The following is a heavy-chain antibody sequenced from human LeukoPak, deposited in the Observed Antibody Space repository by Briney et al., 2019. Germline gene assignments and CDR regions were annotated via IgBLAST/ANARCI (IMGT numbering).Heavy chain of an antibody. J-gene: IGHJ6*02. CDR1: GYTFTGYY. Sequence: ASVKVSCKASGYTFTGYYMHWVRQAPGQGLEWMGWINPNSGGTNYAQKFQGRVTMTRDTSISTAYMELSRLRSDDTAVYYCARDPSGYDVGGMDVWGQGTTVTVSS. D-gene: IGHD5-12*01. CDR3: ARDPSGYDVGGMDV. CDR2: INPNSGGT. V-gene: IGHV1-2*02.